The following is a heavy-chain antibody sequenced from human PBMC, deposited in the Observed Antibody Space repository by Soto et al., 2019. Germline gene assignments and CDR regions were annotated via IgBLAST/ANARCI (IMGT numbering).Heavy chain of an antibody. Sequence: EVQLVESGGGLVQPGGSLRLSFAASGFTFSSFSLNWVRQAPGKGLEGVSYISSSSSTIYYADSVKGRLTISRDNAKNSLYLQMNSLRDEDTAVYYCARDGGRYVVVAATPSFDYWGQGTLVTVSS. CDR3: ARDGGRYVVVAATPSFDY. V-gene: IGHV3-48*02. CDR1: GFTFSSFS. D-gene: IGHD2-15*01. J-gene: IGHJ4*02. CDR2: ISSSSSTI.